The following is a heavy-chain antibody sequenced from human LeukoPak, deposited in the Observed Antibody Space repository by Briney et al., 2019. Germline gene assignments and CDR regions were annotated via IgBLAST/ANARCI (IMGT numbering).Heavy chain of an antibody. D-gene: IGHD3-22*01. J-gene: IGHJ4*02. Sequence: SETLSLTCTVSGGSISSYYWSWIRQPAGKGLEWIGRIYTSGSTNYNPSLKSRVTMSVDTSKNQFSLKLSSVTAADTAVYYCARGRYYHDSTGYYSHWGQGILVTVSS. CDR1: GGSISSYY. CDR2: IYTSGST. CDR3: ARGRYYHDSTGYYSH. V-gene: IGHV4-4*07.